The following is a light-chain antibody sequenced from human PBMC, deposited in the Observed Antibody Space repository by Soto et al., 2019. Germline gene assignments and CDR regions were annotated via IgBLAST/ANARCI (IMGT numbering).Light chain of an antibody. V-gene: IGLV2-14*01. CDR2: EVS. J-gene: IGLJ1*01. Sequence: QSALTQPASVSGSPGQSITISCTGTSGDVGGYDYVSWYQQSPGKAPKLIIYEVSKRPSGVTNRVSGSKSDNTASLTISGLQAEDEADYYCNSYTSGGTQVFGTGTKVTVL. CDR1: SGDVGGYDY. CDR3: NSYTSGGTQV.